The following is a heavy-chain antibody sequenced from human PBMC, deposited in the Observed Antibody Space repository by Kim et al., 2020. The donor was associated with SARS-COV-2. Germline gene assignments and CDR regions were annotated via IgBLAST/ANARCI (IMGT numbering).Heavy chain of an antibody. Sequence: SETLSLTCTVSGDSITSTNYYWGWIRQPPGKGLEWIGSIYYSGSTYHNPSLKSRVTMSVDTSKNQFSLKLTSVTAADTAVYYCARFTIWGNWFDPWGQGTPVTVSS. CDR2: IYYSGST. CDR3: ARFTIWGNWFDP. CDR1: GDSITSTNYY. D-gene: IGHD3-3*01. J-gene: IGHJ5*02. V-gene: IGHV4-39*01.